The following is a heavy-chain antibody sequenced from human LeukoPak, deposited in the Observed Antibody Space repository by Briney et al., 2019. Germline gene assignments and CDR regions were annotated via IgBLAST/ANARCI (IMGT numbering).Heavy chain of an antibody. CDR2: INPSGGST. V-gene: IGHV1-46*01. CDR3: ARAPKGYPFDY. Sequence: ASVKVSCKASGYTFTSYYMHWVRQAPGQGLEWMGIINPSGGSTSYAQKFQGRVTMTRDTSTSTVYMELSSLGSEDTAVYYCARAPKGYPFDYWGQGTLVTVSS. D-gene: IGHD3-16*02. CDR1: GYTFTSYY. J-gene: IGHJ4*02.